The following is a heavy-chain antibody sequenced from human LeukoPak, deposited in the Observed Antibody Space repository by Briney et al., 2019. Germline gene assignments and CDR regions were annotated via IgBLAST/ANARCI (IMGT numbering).Heavy chain of an antibody. J-gene: IGHJ4*02. CDR1: GGTFSSYA. CDR3: ASSLINVDTAMVDY. CDR2: IIPILGIV. D-gene: IGHD5-18*01. Sequence: GASVRVSCKASGGTFSSYAISWVRQAPGQGLEWMGRIIPILGIVNYAQKFQGRVTITADKSTSTAYMELSSLRSEDTAVYYCASSLINVDTAMVDYWGQGTLVTVSS. V-gene: IGHV1-69*04.